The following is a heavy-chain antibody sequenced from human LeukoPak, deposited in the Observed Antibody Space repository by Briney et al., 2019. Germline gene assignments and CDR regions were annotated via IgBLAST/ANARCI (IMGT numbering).Heavy chain of an antibody. D-gene: IGHD2/OR15-2a*01. J-gene: IGHJ4*02. CDR3: ARGRPTYHDY. V-gene: IGHV3-74*01. CDR1: GFTFSSYW. CDR2: INTDGSST. Sequence: PGGSLRLSCAASGFTFSSYWMHWVRHAPGKGLVWVSRINTDGSSTSYADSVMGRFTISRDNAKNTLYLQMNSLGAEDTAVYYCARGRPTYHDYWGQGTLVTVSS.